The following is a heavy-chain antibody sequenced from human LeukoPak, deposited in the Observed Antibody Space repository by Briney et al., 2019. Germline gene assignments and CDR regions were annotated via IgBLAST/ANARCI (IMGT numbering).Heavy chain of an antibody. CDR2: INAGNGNT. CDR1: GYTFTTYA. J-gene: IGHJ6*02. Sequence: ASVKVSCKTSGYTFTTYAIHWVRQAPGQRLEWMGWINAGNGNTKYSQKFQGRVTITRDTSASTAYMELSSLRSEDTAVYYCGAITVRYYYGMDVWGQGSTVTVSS. V-gene: IGHV1-3*01. D-gene: IGHD1-14*01. CDR3: GAITVRYYYGMDV.